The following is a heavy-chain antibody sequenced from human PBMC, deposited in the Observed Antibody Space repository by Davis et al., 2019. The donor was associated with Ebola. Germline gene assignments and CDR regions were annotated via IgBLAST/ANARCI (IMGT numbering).Heavy chain of an antibody. CDR3: AKEAVMTTATWGYYFDY. Sequence: GGSLRLSCAASGFTFSSYWMHWVRQAPGKGLEWVSGISGSGGSTYYGDSVRGRFTISRDDSKNTVYLQMNSLSAEDTAVYYCAKEAVMTTATWGYYFDYWGQGTLVTVSS. CDR1: GFTFSSYW. V-gene: IGHV3-23*01. CDR2: ISGSGGST. J-gene: IGHJ4*02. D-gene: IGHD4-17*01.